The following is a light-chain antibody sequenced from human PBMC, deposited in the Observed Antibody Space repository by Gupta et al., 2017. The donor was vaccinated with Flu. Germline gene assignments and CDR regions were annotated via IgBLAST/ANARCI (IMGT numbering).Light chain of an antibody. CDR2: DAT. Sequence: DIHMTQSPFSVSASVGDRVTITCRASQDIGTYLTWFQQKPGRAPKSLIYDATTLQSDVPSRFSGSGSGTDFALTISGLQPEDLATYFCQQYSNYPLTFGHGTRLDIK. J-gene: IGKJ5*01. CDR3: QQYSNYPLT. V-gene: IGKV1-16*01. CDR1: QDIGTY.